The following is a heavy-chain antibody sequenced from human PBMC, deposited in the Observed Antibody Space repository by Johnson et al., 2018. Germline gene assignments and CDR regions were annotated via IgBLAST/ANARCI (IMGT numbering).Heavy chain of an antibody. D-gene: IGHD5-18*01. CDR2: MNPNSGNT. CDR1: GYTFTSYD. J-gene: IGHJ4*02. V-gene: IGHV1-8*01. Sequence: QVQLVESGAEVKKPGASVKVSCKASGYTFTSYDINWVRQATGQGLEWMGWMNPNSGNTGYAQKFQGRVTMTRNTSISTVYIELSSLRSEDTAVYYCARGVDTTMATRFDYWGQGTLVTVSS. CDR3: ARGVDTTMATRFDY.